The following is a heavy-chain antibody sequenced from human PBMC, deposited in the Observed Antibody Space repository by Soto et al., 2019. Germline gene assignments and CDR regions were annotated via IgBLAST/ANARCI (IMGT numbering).Heavy chain of an antibody. CDR2: INPNSGGT. V-gene: IGHV1-2*04. CDR1: GYTFTGYY. Sequence: ASVKVSFKASGYTFTGYYMHWVRQAPGQGLEWMGWINPNSGGTNYAQKFQGWVTMTRDTSISTVYMELSRLTSDDTAVYYCARDRNVGGYSYYYYGMDVWGQGTTVTVS. J-gene: IGHJ6*02. D-gene: IGHD2-21*02. CDR3: ARDRNVGGYSYYYYGMDV.